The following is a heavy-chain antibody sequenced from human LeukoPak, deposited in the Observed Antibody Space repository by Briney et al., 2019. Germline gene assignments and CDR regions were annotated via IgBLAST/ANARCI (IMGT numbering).Heavy chain of an antibody. Sequence: SVKVSCKASGGTFSSYAISWVRQAPGQGLEWMGGIIPIFGTANYAQKFQGRVTITADESTSTAYMELSSLRSEDTAVYYCARDDPYDILTGYRAFDIWGQGTMVTVSS. V-gene: IGHV1-69*01. CDR1: GGTFSSYA. CDR2: IIPIFGTA. D-gene: IGHD3-9*01. CDR3: ARDDPYDILTGYRAFDI. J-gene: IGHJ3*02.